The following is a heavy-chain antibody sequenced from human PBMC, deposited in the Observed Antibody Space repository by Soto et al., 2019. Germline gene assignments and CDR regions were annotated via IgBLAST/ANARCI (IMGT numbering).Heavy chain of an antibody. V-gene: IGHV1-46*03. Sequence: ASVKVSCKASGYTFTSYYMHWVRQAPGQGLEWMGIINPSGGSTSYAQKFQGRVTMTRDTSTSTVYMELSSLRSEDTAVYYCARGSSAVAGVIRFDPWGQGTLVTVSS. CDR3: ARGSSAVAGVIRFDP. D-gene: IGHD6-19*01. CDR1: GYTFTSYY. J-gene: IGHJ5*02. CDR2: INPSGGST.